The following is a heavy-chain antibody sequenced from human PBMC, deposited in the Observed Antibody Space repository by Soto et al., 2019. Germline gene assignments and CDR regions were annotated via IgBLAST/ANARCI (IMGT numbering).Heavy chain of an antibody. Sequence: GVSLRLSCAASGFTFSSYAMSWVRQAPGKGLEWVSAISGSGGSTYYADSVKGRFTISRGNSKNTLYLQMNSLRAGDTAVYYCAKGSSYCSSTSCYIGYWAQGTLVNVSS. CDR1: GFTFSSYA. CDR2: ISGSGGST. V-gene: IGHV3-23*01. CDR3: AKGSSYCSSTSCYIGY. D-gene: IGHD2-2*02. J-gene: IGHJ4*02.